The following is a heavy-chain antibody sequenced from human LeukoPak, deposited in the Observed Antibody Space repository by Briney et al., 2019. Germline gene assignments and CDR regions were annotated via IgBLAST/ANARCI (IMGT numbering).Heavy chain of an antibody. J-gene: IGHJ4*02. Sequence: GRSLRLSCAASGFTFDDYATHWVRQAPGKGLEWVSAISGSGGSIYYADSVKGRFTISRDNSKNTLYLQMNSLRAEDTAVYYCARGVLQGPNGGFDYWGQGTLVTVSS. D-gene: IGHD6-6*01. CDR1: GFTFDDYA. CDR3: ARGVLQGPNGGFDY. V-gene: IGHV3-23*01. CDR2: ISGSGGSI.